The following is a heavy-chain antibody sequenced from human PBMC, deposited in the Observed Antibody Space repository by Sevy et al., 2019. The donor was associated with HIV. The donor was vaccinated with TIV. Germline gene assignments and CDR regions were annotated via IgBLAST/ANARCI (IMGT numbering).Heavy chain of an antibody. CDR2: IHPDGSDK. CDR1: GFTFSGNW. CDR3: AHETFGRFQS. V-gene: IGHV3-7*01. J-gene: IGHJ4*02. Sequence: GGSLRLSCAASGFTFSGNWMNWVRQAPGKGLEWVANIHPDGSDKHYVDSVEGRFTISRDNAKNLLFLQMNTLRVEDTAVYYCAHETFGRFQSWGQGTLVTVS. D-gene: IGHD3-16*01.